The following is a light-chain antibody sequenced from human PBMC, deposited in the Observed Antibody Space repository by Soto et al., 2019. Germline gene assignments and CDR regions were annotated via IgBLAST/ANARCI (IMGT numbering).Light chain of an antibody. V-gene: IGKV3-20*01. CDR2: GAS. Sequence: VFTQSPGTLSFSPGASATLSCRASQSVSSSYLAWYQQKPGQAPRPLIYGASSRATGIPDRFSGSGSGTDFTLTISILEPEDFAVYYCQQYGSSPWTFGQGTKVDIK. CDR3: QQYGSSPWT. CDR1: QSVSSSY. J-gene: IGKJ1*01.